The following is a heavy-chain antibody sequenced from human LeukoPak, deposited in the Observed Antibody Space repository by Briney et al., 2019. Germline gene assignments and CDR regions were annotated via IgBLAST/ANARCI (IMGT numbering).Heavy chain of an antibody. V-gene: IGHV4-39*01. D-gene: IGHD1-1*01. Sequence: SETLSLTCTVSGGSISTNSNFFWGWIRQPPGKGLDWIGIIYYSGTTYYNPSLKSRVTIFVGTSKNLFSLRLTSVTAADTAVYYCARHRRVTNWYVDFWGQGTLVTVSS. J-gene: IGHJ4*02. CDR2: IYYSGTT. CDR1: GGSISTNSNFF. CDR3: ARHRRVTNWYVDF.